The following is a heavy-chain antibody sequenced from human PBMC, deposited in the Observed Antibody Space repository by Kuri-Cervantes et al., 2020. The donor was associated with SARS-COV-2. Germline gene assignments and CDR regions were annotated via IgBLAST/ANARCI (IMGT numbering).Heavy chain of an antibody. V-gene: IGHV3-74*01. CDR1: GFTFSGHW. D-gene: IGHD1-1*01. J-gene: IGHJ4*02. CDR3: VRDGDHWNFDY. Sequence: GGSLRLSCAASGFTFSGHWIHWVRQAPGKGLVWVSRINPCGSYTNNADSVKGRFTLSRDNAKNMLFLQMNSLRADDTAVYYCVRDGDHWNFDYWGQGTLVTVSS. CDR2: INPCGSYT.